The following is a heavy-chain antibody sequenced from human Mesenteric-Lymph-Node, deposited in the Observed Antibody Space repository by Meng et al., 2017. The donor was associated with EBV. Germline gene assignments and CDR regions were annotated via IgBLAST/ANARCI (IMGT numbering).Heavy chain of an antibody. CDR1: GGSISSGGYY. J-gene: IGHJ4*02. CDR2: IYYSGST. D-gene: IGHD5-12*01. Sequence: QWQRPERGPGVVKPSQTLSLTCAVSGGSISSGGYYWSWIRQPPGKGLEWIGYIYYSGSTYYNPSLKSRVTISVDTSKNQFSLKLSSVTAADTAVYYCARGLEVATMSYWGQGTLVTVSS. CDR3: ARGLEVATMSY. V-gene: IGHV4-30-4*01.